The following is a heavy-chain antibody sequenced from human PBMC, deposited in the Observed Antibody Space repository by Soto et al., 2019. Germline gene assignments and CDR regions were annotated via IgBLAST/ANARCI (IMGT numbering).Heavy chain of an antibody. D-gene: IGHD6-13*01. CDR1: GGSINSDIFY. Sequence: SETLSLTCTVSGGSINSDIFYWAWIRQTPGTGLEWIGNVYYSGRTHYTPSLQSRVTISLDSSKNQFSLNLSSVTAADTAVYYCARHGLRSWTAGTDYFDSWGQGTLVTVSS. V-gene: IGHV4-39*01. CDR3: ARHGLRSWTAGTDYFDS. CDR2: VYYSGRT. J-gene: IGHJ4*02.